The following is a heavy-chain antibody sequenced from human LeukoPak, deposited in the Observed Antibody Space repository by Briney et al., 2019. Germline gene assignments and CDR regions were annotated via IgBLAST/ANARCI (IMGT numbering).Heavy chain of an antibody. CDR2: IIPILGIA. V-gene: IGHV1-69*04. CDR1: GGTFSSYA. J-gene: IGHJ4*02. D-gene: IGHD5-12*01. Sequence: SVKVSCKASGGTFSSYAISWVRQAPGQGLEWMGRIIPILGIANYAQKFQGRVTITADKSTTTAYMELSSLRSEDTAVYYCARLQNSGYEYWGQGTLVTVSS. CDR3: ARLQNSGYEY.